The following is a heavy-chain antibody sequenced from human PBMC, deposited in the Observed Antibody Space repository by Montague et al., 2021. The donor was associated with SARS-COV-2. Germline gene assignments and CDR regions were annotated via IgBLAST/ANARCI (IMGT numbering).Heavy chain of an antibody. D-gene: IGHD6-19*01. CDR1: GFTFSSYE. Sequence: SLRLSCAASGFTFSSYEMNWVRQAPGKGLEWVSNMSSSGSTIYYADSVKGRFTISRDNAKNSLYLQMNSLRAEDTAVYYCAREGRGEQWLVRASDIWGQGTMVTVSS. J-gene: IGHJ3*02. V-gene: IGHV3-48*03. CDR3: AREGRGEQWLVRASDI. CDR2: MSSSGSTI.